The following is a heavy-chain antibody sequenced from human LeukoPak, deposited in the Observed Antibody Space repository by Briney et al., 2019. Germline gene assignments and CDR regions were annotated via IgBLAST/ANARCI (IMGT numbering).Heavy chain of an antibody. V-gene: IGHV3-23*01. J-gene: IGHJ4*02. D-gene: IGHD4-23*01. CDR1: GFTFINYA. Sequence: GGSLRLSCAASGFTFINYAMSWVRQAPGKGLEWVSGISSRGVRTYYADSAKGRFTISRDNSEKTLFLQMNNLRAEDTAVYYCAKDRVTVITSPFDYWGQGTLVTVSS. CDR2: ISSRGVRT. CDR3: AKDRVTVITSPFDY.